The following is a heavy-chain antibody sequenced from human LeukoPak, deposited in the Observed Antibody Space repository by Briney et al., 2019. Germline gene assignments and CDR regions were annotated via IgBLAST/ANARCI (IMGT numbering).Heavy chain of an antibody. J-gene: IGHJ6*02. CDR1: GGSISSYY. D-gene: IGHD2-2*01. V-gene: IGHV4-4*07. CDR2: IYTSGST. Sequence: SETLSLTCTVSGGSISSYYWSWIRQPAGKGLEWIGRIYTSGSTNYNPSLKSRVTMSVDTSKNQFSLKLSSVTAADTAVYYCARGPIQRRAGNYYYYGMDVWGQGTAVTVSS. CDR3: ARGPIQRRAGNYYYYGMDV.